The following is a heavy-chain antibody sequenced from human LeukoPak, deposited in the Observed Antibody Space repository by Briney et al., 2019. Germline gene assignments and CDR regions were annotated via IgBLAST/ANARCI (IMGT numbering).Heavy chain of an antibody. CDR3: ARVPNGIVGAKEDY. CDR2: INHSGST. V-gene: IGHV4-34*01. J-gene: IGHJ4*02. CDR1: GGSFSGYY. Sequence: PSETLSLTCAVYGGSFSGYYWSWIRQPPGKGLEWIGEINHSGSTNYNPSLKSRVTISVDTSKNQFSLKLSSVTAADTAVYYCARVPNGIVGAKEDYWGQGTLVTVSS. D-gene: IGHD1-26*01.